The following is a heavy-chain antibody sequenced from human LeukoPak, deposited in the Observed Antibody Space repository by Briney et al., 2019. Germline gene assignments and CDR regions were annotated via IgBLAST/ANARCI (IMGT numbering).Heavy chain of an antibody. CDR1: GGSFSGYY. D-gene: IGHD6-6*01. J-gene: IGHJ4*02. CDR2: INHSGST. CDR3: ARIFPYSSSIDY. V-gene: IGHV4-34*01. Sequence: SETLSLTCAVYGGSFSGYYWSWIRQPPGKGLEWIGEINHSGSTYYNPSLKSRVTISVDTSKNQFSLKLSSVTAADTAVYYCARIFPYSSSIDYWGQGTLVTVSS.